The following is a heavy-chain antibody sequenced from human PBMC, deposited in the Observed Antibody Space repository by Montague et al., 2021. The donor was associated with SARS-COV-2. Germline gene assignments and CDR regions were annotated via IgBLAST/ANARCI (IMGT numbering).Heavy chain of an antibody. Sequence: SETLSLTCAVYGGSFSPYYWAWICKSPGKGQERMGNIDHNGNTNSNSSLKRRVSISVDTSSSQFPLYLTPVTVADAAAYDCARDQTVSEWLWYGVDVWGPGTTVTVSS. D-gene: IGHD3-3*01. V-gene: IGHV4-34*01. CDR3: ARDQTVSEWLWYGVDV. CDR1: GGSFSPYY. CDR2: IDHNGNT. J-gene: IGHJ6*02.